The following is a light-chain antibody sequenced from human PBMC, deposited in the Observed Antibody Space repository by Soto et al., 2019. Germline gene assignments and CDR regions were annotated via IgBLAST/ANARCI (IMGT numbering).Light chain of an antibody. V-gene: IGLV1-44*01. CDR2: STN. J-gene: IGLJ1*01. Sequence: QSVLTQPPSVSGAPGQRVTISCSGSSSNIGRSTVNWYQQQLPGTAPKLLIYSTNQRPSGVPDRFSGSKSGTSASLAISGLQSEDEADYYCATWDDSLNGYVFGTGTKVTVL. CDR3: ATWDDSLNGYV. CDR1: SSNIGRST.